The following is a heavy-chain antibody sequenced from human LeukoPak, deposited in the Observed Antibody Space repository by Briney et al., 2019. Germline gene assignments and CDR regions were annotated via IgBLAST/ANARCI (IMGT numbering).Heavy chain of an antibody. V-gene: IGHV4-4*07. CDR3: AREVGTIFGVVTRSYYYYGMDV. Sequence: SETLSLTCTVSGGSISSYDWSWIRQPAGKGLEWIGRIYTSGSTNYNPYLKSRFTMSVDTSKNQFSLKLSSVTAADTAVYYCAREVGTIFGVVTRSYYYYGMDVWGQGTTVTVSS. CDR2: IYTSGST. D-gene: IGHD3-3*01. J-gene: IGHJ6*02. CDR1: GGSISSYD.